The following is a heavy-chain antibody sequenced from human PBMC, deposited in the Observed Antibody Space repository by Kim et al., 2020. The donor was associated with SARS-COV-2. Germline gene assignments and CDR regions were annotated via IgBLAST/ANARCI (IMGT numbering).Heavy chain of an antibody. CDR3: VRDLSYYGDAFDF. CDR2: INTDGSGT. V-gene: IGHV3-74*01. Sequence: GGSLRLSCAASGFTFSNYWMHSVRQIPGKGLVWVARINTDGSGTAYADSVKDRFTISRDNAKNTLYLQMSSLGAEDTAIYYCVRDLSYYGDAFDFWGQGTLVTVSS. CDR1: GFTFSNYW. D-gene: IGHD4-17*01. J-gene: IGHJ4*02.